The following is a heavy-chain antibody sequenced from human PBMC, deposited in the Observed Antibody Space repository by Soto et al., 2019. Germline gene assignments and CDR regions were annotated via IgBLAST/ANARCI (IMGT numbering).Heavy chain of an antibody. CDR1: GFTFSSYG. Sequence: GGSLRLSCAASGFTFSSYGMHWVRQAPGKGLEWVAVISYDGSNKYYADSVKGRFTISRDNSKNTLYLQMNSLRAEDTTVYYCATNLSSGWPDWGQGTLVTVSS. CDR2: ISYDGSNK. V-gene: IGHV3-30*03. J-gene: IGHJ4*02. D-gene: IGHD6-19*01. CDR3: ATNLSSGWPD.